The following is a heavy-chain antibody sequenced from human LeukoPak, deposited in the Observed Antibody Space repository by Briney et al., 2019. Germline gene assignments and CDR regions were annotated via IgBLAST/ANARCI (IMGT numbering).Heavy chain of an antibody. Sequence: GGSLRLSCTASGFTFGDYAMSWVRQAPGKGLEWVGFIRSKAYGGTTEYAASVKGRLTISRDDSKSIAYLQMNSLKTEDTAVYYCTRGRVRYFDWSSPGDHAFDIWGQGTMVTVSS. D-gene: IGHD3-9*01. J-gene: IGHJ3*02. CDR1: GFTFGDYA. CDR3: TRGRVRYFDWSSPGDHAFDI. V-gene: IGHV3-49*04. CDR2: IRSKAYGGTT.